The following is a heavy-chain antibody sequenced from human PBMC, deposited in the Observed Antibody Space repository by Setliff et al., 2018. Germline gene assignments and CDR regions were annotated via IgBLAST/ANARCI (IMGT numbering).Heavy chain of an antibody. CDR2: INWDGRST. J-gene: IGHJ6*03. V-gene: IGHV3-NL1*01. CDR1: GFTFSPYI. CDR3: ARSTETFSGEDSYFFYYMDV. Sequence: GGSLRLSCAASGFTFSPYIIHWVRQVPGKGLEWVSTINWDGRSTGYTDSVKGRFTISRDSSRNTLYLQMSSLRPEDTALYYCARSTETFSGEDSYFFYYMDVWGKGTTVTVSS. D-gene: IGHD4-4*01.